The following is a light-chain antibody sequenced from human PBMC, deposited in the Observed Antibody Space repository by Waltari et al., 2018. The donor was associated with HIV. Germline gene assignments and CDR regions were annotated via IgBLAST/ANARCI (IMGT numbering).Light chain of an antibody. J-gene: IGLJ1*01. CDR2: QDS. V-gene: IGLV3-1*01. Sequence: SYELTQPSSVSVSPGQTASITCSGDKLGDKYACWYQQKPGQSPVLVIYQDSKRPSGLPERFSGSNSGNTATLTISGTQAMDEADYYCQAWDSSTYVFGTGTKVTVL. CDR3: QAWDSSTYV. CDR1: KLGDKY.